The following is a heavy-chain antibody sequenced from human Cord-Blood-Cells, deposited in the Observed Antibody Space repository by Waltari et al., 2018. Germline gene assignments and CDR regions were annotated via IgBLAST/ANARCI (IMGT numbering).Heavy chain of an antibody. D-gene: IGHD3-10*01. CDR1: GFTFSSYS. Sequence: GLVQPGGSLRLSCAASGFTFSSYSMNWVRQAPGKGLEWVSYISSSSSTIYYADSVKGRFTISRDNAKNSLYLQMNSLRAEDTAVYYCASVTYGSGSYYNYYYYGMDVWGQGTTVTVSS. J-gene: IGHJ6*02. CDR2: ISSSSSTI. CDR3: ASVTYGSGSYYNYYYYGMDV. V-gene: IGHV3-48*01.